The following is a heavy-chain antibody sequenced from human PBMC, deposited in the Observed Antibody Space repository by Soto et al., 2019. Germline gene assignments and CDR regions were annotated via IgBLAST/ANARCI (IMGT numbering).Heavy chain of an antibody. CDR1: GFTFNSYG. CDR3: AKDMGGSYYYYGMDV. CDR2: ISFDESNK. D-gene: IGHD3-10*01. Sequence: QVQLEESGGGVVQPGRSLRLSCAASGFTFNSYGIHWVRQAPGKGLEWVAIISFDESNKYYADSVKGRFTISRDNSKNTLYLQMNSLRDEDTAVYYCAKDMGGSYYYYGMDVWGQGTTVTVSS. V-gene: IGHV3-30*18. J-gene: IGHJ6*02.